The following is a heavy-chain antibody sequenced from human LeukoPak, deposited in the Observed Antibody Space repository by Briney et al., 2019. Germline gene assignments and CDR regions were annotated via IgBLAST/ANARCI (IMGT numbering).Heavy chain of an antibody. CDR3: AKGLSANWFDP. D-gene: IGHD2-2*01. V-gene: IGHV3-9*01. CDR2: ISWNSGSI. CDR1: GFTFDDYA. J-gene: IGHJ5*02. Sequence: SLRLSCAASGFTFDDYAMHWVRQAPGKGLEWVSGISWNSGSIGYADAVKGRFTISRDNAKNSLYLQMNSLRAEDTALYYCAKGLSANWFDPWGQGTLVTVSS.